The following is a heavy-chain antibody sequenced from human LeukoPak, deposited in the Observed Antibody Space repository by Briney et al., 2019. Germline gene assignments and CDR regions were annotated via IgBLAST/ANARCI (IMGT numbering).Heavy chain of an antibody. J-gene: IGHJ4*02. CDR1: GFTFSNYA. CDR2: IGDSGGTT. V-gene: IGHV3-23*01. Sequence: PGGSLRLSCAASGFTFSNYAMTWVRQASGKGLEWVSDIGDSGGTTYYAESVTGRFTISRDNSKNTLYLQMNSLRAEDTAVYYCAKLAGGGGYNPPDYWGQGTLVTVSS. D-gene: IGHD1-26*01. CDR3: AKLAGGGGYNPPDY.